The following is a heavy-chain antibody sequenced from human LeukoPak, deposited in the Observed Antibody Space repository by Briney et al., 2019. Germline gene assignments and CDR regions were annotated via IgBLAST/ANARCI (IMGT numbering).Heavy chain of an antibody. CDR1: GFTFSSYE. D-gene: IGHD6-6*01. J-gene: IGHJ4*02. CDR3: ARDLSSG. Sequence: GGSLRLSCAASGFTFSSYEMNWVRQAPGKGLEWLSYITGSGSTINYADSVKGRFTISRDNAKNSLYLQMNSLRAEDTAVYYCARDLSSGWGQGTLVTVSS. V-gene: IGHV3-48*03. CDR2: ITGSGSTI.